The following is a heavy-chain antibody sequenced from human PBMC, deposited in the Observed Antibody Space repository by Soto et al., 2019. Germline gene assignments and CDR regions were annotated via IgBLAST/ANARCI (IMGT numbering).Heavy chain of an antibody. CDR3: ARGAGEPDAFDI. D-gene: IGHD7-27*01. CDR1: GGSISSGGYS. Sequence: QLQLQESGSGLVKPSQTLSLTCAVSGGSISSGGYSWSWIRQPPGKGLAWIGYIYHSGSTYYNPTLQSRVTISVDSSKNQFSMKLSSVTAADTAVYYCARGAGEPDAFDIWGQGTMVTVSS. CDR2: IYHSGST. J-gene: IGHJ3*02. V-gene: IGHV4-30-2*01.